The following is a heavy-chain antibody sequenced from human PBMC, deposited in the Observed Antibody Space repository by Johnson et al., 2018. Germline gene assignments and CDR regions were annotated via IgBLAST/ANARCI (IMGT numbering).Heavy chain of an antibody. Sequence: VQLVQSGGGVVQPXRSLRLSCAVSGFRFSDYGMHWVRQAPDKGLDWVAFIWYDGSSKYYADSVKGRFTISRDNSKNTLYLQMNSLRAEDTAVYYCAKVGSSSSGGYYYYYMDVWGKGTTVTVSS. J-gene: IGHJ6*03. D-gene: IGHD6-6*01. CDR3: AKVGSSSSGGYYYYYMDV. CDR2: IWYDGSSK. V-gene: IGHV3-30*02. CDR1: GFRFSDYG.